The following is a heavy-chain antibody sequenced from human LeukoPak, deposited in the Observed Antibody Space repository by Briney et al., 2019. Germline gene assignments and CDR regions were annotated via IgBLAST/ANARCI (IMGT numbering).Heavy chain of an antibody. Sequence: SETLSLTCAVYGGSFSGYYWSWIRQPPGKGLEWIGEINRSGSTNYNPSLKSRVTISVDTSKNQFSLKLSSVTAADTAVYYCAVGVWAVTIFDYWGQGTLVTVSS. V-gene: IGHV4-34*01. CDR2: INRSGST. CDR1: GGSFSGYY. D-gene: IGHD4-17*01. J-gene: IGHJ4*02. CDR3: AVGVWAVTIFDY.